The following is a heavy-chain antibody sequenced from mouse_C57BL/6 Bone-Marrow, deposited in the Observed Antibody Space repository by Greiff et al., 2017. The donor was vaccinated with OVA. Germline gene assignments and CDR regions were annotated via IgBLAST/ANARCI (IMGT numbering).Heavy chain of an antibody. Sequence: VQLQQSGAELVMPGASVKLSCKASGYTFTSYWMHWVKQRPGQGLEWIGEIDPSDSYTNYNQKFKGKSTLTVDKSSSTAYMQLSSLTSEDSAVYYCARRYYGNSFPYYFDYWGQGTTLTVSS. CDR3: ARRYYGNSFPYYFDY. CDR1: GYTFTSYW. J-gene: IGHJ2*01. D-gene: IGHD2-1*01. V-gene: IGHV1-69*01. CDR2: IDPSDSYT.